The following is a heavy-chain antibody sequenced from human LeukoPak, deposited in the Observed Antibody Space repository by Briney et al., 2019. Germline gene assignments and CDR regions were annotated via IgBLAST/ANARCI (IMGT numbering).Heavy chain of an antibody. J-gene: IGHJ4*02. D-gene: IGHD6-19*01. Sequence: GGSLRLSCAASGFTVSSNYMSWVRQAPGKGLEWVSVIYSGGSTYYADSVKGRFTISRDNSKNILYLQMNSLRADDTAVYYCARHRGYSSAWYDYWGQGTLVTVSS. V-gene: IGHV3-66*04. CDR3: ARHRGYSSAWYDY. CDR2: IYSGGST. CDR1: GFTVSSNY.